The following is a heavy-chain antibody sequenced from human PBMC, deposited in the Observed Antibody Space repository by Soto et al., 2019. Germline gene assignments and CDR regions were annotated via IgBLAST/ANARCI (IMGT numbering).Heavy chain of an antibody. D-gene: IGHD2-15*01. Sequence: QVQLQESGPGLVKPSQTLSLTCTVSGGSISSGGYYWSWIRQHPGKGLEWIGYIYYSGSTYYNPSLKSRVTISVDTSKNQFSLKLSSVTAADTAVYYCARQTGGYCSGGSCYSDAFDIWGQGTMVTVSS. V-gene: IGHV4-31*03. J-gene: IGHJ3*02. CDR1: GGSISSGGYY. CDR2: IYYSGST. CDR3: ARQTGGYCSGGSCYSDAFDI.